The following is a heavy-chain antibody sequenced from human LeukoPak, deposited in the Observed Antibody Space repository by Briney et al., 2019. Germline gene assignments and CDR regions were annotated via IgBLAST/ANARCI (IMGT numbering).Heavy chain of an antibody. V-gene: IGHV4-59*01. CDR1: GGSISDYY. J-gene: IGHJ5*02. D-gene: IGHD3-10*01. CDR3: ARVLVNRRFAGWFDP. Sequence: SETLSLTCTVSGGSISDYYWSWIRQPPGKGLEWIGYIYYSGSTTYNPSLKSRVTISVDTSKNQFSLKLSSVTAADTAVYYCARVLVNRRFAGWFDPWGQGTLVTVSS. CDR2: IYYSGST.